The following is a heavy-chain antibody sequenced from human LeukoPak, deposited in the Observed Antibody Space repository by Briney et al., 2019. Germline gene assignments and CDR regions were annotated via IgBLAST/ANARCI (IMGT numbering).Heavy chain of an antibody. J-gene: IGHJ5*02. CDR1: GFTFRGYA. CDR3: AKTTSVYGSGDDYSDATNWFDP. CDR2: ISTSDNNT. D-gene: IGHD3-10*01. V-gene: IGHV3-23*01. Sequence: PGGSLRLSCAASGFTFRGYAMNWVRQAPGKGLEWISAISTSDNNTYHADSVKGRFTISRDNSKNTLYLQMNSLRAEDTAMYYCAKTTSVYGSGDDYSDATNWFDPWGQGTLVTVSS.